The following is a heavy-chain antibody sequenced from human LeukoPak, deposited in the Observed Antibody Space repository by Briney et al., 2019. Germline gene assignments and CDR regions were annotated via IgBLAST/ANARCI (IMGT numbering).Heavy chain of an antibody. D-gene: IGHD2-2*01. J-gene: IGHJ4*02. CDR2: IYYSGST. Sequence: SETLSLTCTVSGGSMSPFYWSWIRQPPGKGLEWIGSIYYSGSTYYNPSLKSRVSISVDTSKDQFSLKLSSVTAADTAVYYCARDSPRYCSSTSCYVIDYWGQGTLVTVSS. CDR1: GGSMSPFY. CDR3: ARDSPRYCSSTSCYVIDY. V-gene: IGHV4-39*07.